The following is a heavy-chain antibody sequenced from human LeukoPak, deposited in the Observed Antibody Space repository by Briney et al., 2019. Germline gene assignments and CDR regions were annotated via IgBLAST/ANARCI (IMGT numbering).Heavy chain of an antibody. V-gene: IGHV3-30*02. CDR2: MLSDESNK. CDR1: GFTFSTYN. D-gene: IGHD5-18*01. J-gene: IGHJ4*02. Sequence: GGSLRLXCAASGFTFSTYNMHWVRQAPGKGLEWVALMLSDESNKYHADSVKGRFTISRDNSKNALFLQMNSLRDEDTAVYYCAKDSGYSYGHGLDYWGQGTLVTVSS. CDR3: AKDSGYSYGHGLDY.